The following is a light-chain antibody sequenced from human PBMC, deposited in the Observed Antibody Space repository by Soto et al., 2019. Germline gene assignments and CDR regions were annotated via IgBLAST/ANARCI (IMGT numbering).Light chain of an antibody. CDR1: QSISNY. J-gene: IGKJ2*01. Sequence: DIQMTQSPSSLSASVGDRVTITCRASQSISNYLNWYQQKPGKAPKLLIYAASSLQSGVPSRFSGSGSGTDFTLTISSLQPEDFATYYCQQSYSTPPMYPFGQGTNLEIK. CDR3: QQSYSTPPMYP. CDR2: AAS. V-gene: IGKV1-39*01.